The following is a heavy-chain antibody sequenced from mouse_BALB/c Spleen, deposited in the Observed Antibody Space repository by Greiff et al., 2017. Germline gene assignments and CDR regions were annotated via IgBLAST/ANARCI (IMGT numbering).Heavy chain of an antibody. J-gene: IGHJ2*01. CDR1: GYSFTGYY. CDR3: AIRGYYGNYAYFDY. CDR2: ISCYNGAT. Sequence: LVKTGASVKISCKASGYSFTGYYMHWVKQSHGKSLEWIGYISCYNGATSYNQKFKGKATFTVDTSSSTAYMQFNSLTSEDSAVYYCAIRGYYGNYAYFDYWGQGTTLTVSS. V-gene: IGHV1S34*01. D-gene: IGHD2-1*01.